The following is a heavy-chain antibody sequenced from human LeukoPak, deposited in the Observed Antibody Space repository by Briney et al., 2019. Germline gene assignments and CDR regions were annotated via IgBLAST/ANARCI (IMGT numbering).Heavy chain of an antibody. CDR3: ARDALYYYDSSGYSSARAPFDY. V-gene: IGHV6-1*01. CDR1: GDSVSSNSAA. D-gene: IGHD3-22*01. J-gene: IGHJ4*02. CDR2: TYYRSKWYN. Sequence: SQTHSLTCAISGDSVSSNSAAWNWIRQSPSRGLEWLGRTYYRSKWYNDYAVSVKSRITINPDTSKNQFSLQLNSVTPEDTAVYYCARDALYYYDSSGYSSARAPFDYWGQGTLVTVSS.